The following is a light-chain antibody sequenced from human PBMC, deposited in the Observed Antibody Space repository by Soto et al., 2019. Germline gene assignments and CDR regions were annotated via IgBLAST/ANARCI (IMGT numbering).Light chain of an antibody. CDR3: QQYNNGTPIT. CDR1: QSVNSN. J-gene: IGKJ5*01. V-gene: IGKV3-15*01. CDR2: GAS. Sequence: EIVMTQSPAILSVSPGESATLSCRASQSVNSNYLAWYQQHPGQPPRLLIYGASTRATGIPARFSGSGSGTEFTLTISSLQSEDFAVYYCQQYNNGTPITFGQGTRLEI.